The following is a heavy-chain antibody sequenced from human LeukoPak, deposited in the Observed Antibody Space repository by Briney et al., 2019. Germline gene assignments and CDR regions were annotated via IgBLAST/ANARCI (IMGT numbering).Heavy chain of an antibody. V-gene: IGHV3-23*01. CDR2: ITTSDGNT. D-gene: IGHD7-27*01. CDR3: AKDGGLWVSAHWGDS. CDR1: GFTFSNAW. Sequence: GGSLRLSCAASGFTFSNAWMNWVRQAPGKGLEWVSTITTSDGNTYYADSVKGRFTVSRDNSKNTLFLQMNSLRAEDTAVYYCAKDGGLWVSAHWGDSWGRGTLVTVSS. J-gene: IGHJ4*02.